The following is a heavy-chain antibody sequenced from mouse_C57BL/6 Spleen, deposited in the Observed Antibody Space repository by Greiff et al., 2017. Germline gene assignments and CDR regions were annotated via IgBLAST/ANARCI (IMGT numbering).Heavy chain of an antibody. CDR2: IDPSDSET. CDR3: ARDYYGSSYGWYFDV. V-gene: IGHV1-52*01. CDR1: GYTFTSYW. J-gene: IGHJ1*03. D-gene: IGHD1-1*01. Sequence: QVHVKQPGAELVRPGSSVKLSCKASGYTFTSYWMHWVKQRPIQGLEWIGNIDPSDSETHYNQKFKDKATLTVDKSSSTADLQLSSLTSEDSAVYYGARDYYGSSYGWYFDVWGTGTTVTVSS.